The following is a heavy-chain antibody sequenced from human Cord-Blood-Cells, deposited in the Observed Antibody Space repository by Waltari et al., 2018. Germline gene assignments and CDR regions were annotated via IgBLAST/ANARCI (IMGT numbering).Heavy chain of an antibody. CDR2: IYHSGST. Sequence: QVQLQESGPGLVKPSGTLSLTCAVSAGSISSNHWWSWVRQPPGEGLEWIGEIYHSGSTNYNPSLKSRVTISVDKSKNQFSLKLSSVTAADTAVYYCARDLGGGYYYFDYWGQGTLVTVSS. CDR1: AGSISSNHW. CDR3: ARDLGGGYYYFDY. J-gene: IGHJ4*02. V-gene: IGHV4-4*02. D-gene: IGHD3-22*01.